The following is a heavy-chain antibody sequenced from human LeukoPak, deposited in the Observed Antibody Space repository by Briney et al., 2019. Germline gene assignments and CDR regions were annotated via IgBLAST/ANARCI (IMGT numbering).Heavy chain of an antibody. V-gene: IGHV3-7*01. D-gene: IGHD3-9*01. CDR3: AGGSGYLITS. CDR2: IKQDGSEK. J-gene: IGHJ5*02. CDR1: GFTFGSYW. Sequence: QPGGSLRLSCAASGFTFGSYWMNWVRQAPGKGLQWLAIIKQDGSEKHYKGSVEGRFTISRDNAKNSLHLQMNSLRAEDTAVYYCAGGSGYLITSWGQGTLVTVSS.